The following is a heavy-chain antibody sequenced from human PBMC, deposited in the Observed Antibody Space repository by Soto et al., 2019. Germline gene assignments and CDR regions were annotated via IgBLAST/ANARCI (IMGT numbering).Heavy chain of an antibody. CDR1: GFSLSTSGVG. CDR2: IYWDDDE. CDR3: ARRRSGGSFDY. J-gene: IGHJ4*02. D-gene: IGHD3-10*01. V-gene: IGHV2-5*02. Sequence: QITLKESGPTLVKPTQTLTLTCTFSGFSLSTSGVGVVWIRQPPGKALECLGLIYWDDDERYNPSLRNRLAITKDTSKNQVVLTVTNMDPVDTATYFCARRRSGGSFDYWGQGTLVTVSS.